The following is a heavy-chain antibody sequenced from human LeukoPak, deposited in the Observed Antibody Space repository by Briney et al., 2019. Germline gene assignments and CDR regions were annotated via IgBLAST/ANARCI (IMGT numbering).Heavy chain of an antibody. V-gene: IGHV4-39*07. CDR2: IYYSGSS. CDR3: ARGLSPSYGSESSYYYYYMDV. D-gene: IGHD3-10*01. Sequence: SETLSLTCSVSGGSISSSGYYWGWIRQPPGKGLEWIGSIYYSGSSYYNPSLKSRVTISVDTSKNQVSLKVSSVTAADTAVYYCARGLSPSYGSESSYYYYYMDVWGKGTTVTISS. CDR1: GGSISSSGYY. J-gene: IGHJ6*03.